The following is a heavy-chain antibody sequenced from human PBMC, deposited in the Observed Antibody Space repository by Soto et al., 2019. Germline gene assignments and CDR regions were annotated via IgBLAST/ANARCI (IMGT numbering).Heavy chain of an antibody. D-gene: IGHD1-1*01. Sequence: QVHLVQSGAEVKKPGSSVRVSCKASGDTFSRYTVNWVRQAPRQGLEWMGGIIPRFGTTNFAPTLQGRVTITADESMSTVYMELSSLRSEDTALYYCARGRGLYNSGRSQLDYWGQGTLVTVSS. V-gene: IGHV1-69*01. CDR2: IIPRFGTT. J-gene: IGHJ4*02. CDR3: ARGRGLYNSGRSQLDY. CDR1: GDTFSRYT.